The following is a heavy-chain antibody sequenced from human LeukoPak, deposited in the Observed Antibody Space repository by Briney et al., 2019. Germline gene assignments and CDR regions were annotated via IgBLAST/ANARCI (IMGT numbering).Heavy chain of an antibody. V-gene: IGHV1-69*15. J-gene: IGHJ4*02. CDR1: GGTFSSYA. CDR2: IIPIFGTA. Sequence: SVKVSCKASGGTFSSYAISWVRQAPGQGLEWMGRIIPIFGTANYAQKFQGGVTITADESTTTAYMELTSLRSEDTAIYYCARDAAIYDRRGYYFLWWGQGTLVTVSS. D-gene: IGHD3-22*01. CDR3: ARDAAIYDRRGYYFLW.